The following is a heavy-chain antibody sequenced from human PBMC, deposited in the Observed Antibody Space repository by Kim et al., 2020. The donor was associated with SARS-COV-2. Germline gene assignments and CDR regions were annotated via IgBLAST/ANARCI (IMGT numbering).Heavy chain of an antibody. Sequence: GGSLRLSCAASGFTFSSYSMNWVRQAPGKGLEWVSSISSSSSYIYYADSVKGRFTISRDNAKNSLYLQMNSLRAEDTAVYYCAREGSSKGFDIWGQGTMVTVSS. CDR3: AREGSSKGFDI. J-gene: IGHJ3*02. CDR1: GFTFSSYS. CDR2: ISSSSSYI. V-gene: IGHV3-21*01. D-gene: IGHD6-13*01.